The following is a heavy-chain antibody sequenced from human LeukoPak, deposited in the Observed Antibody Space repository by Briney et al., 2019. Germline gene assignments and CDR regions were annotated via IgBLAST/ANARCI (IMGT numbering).Heavy chain of an antibody. CDR2: INPSGGST. CDR3: XXXXXXXXXXXIPQDYYYGMDV. CDR1: GYTFTSYY. Sequence: ASVKVSCKASGYTFTSYYMHWVRQAPGQGLEWMGIINPSGGSTSYAQKFQGRVTMTRDTSTSTVYMELSSLRSEDTAVYYCXXXXXXXXXXXIPQDYYYGMDVWGQGTTVTVSS. V-gene: IGHV1-46*01. J-gene: IGHJ6*02.